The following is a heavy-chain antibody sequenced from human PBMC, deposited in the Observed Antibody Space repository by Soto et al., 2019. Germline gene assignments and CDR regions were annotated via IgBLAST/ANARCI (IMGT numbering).Heavy chain of an antibody. J-gene: IGHJ4*02. D-gene: IGHD3-10*01. CDR3: AKDQGPGGPGIHDY. V-gene: IGHV3-30*18. Sequence: GGSLRLSCAASGFTFSSYGMHWVRQAPGKGLEWVAVISYDGSNKYYADSVKGRFTISRDNSKNTLYLQMNSLRAEDTAVYYCAKDQGPGGPGIHDYWGQGTLVTVSS. CDR1: GFTFSSYG. CDR2: ISYDGSNK.